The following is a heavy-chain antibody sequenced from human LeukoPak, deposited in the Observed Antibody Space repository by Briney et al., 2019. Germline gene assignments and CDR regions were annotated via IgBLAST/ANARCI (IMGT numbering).Heavy chain of an antibody. CDR1: GFTVSSNY. Sequence: GGSLRLSCAASGFTVSSNYMSWVRQAPGKGLEWVSVIHSGGSTYYADSVKGRFTISRDNAKNTLYLQMNRLRAEDTAVYYCARDGTTSSWVAYNWFDSWGQGTLVTVSS. J-gene: IGHJ5*01. D-gene: IGHD6-13*01. V-gene: IGHV3-53*01. CDR2: IHSGGST. CDR3: ARDGTTSSWVAYNWFDS.